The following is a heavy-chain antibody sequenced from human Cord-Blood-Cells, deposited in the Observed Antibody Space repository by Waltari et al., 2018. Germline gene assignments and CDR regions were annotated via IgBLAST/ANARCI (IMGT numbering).Heavy chain of an antibody. Sequence: EVQLVESGGGLVQPGGSLRLSCAASGFTFSSYWMSWVRQAPGKGREWVANIKQDGSGKYYVDSVKGRFTNSRDNAKNSLYLQMNGLRAEDTAVYYCAGGLGYAFDIWGQGTMVTVSS. CDR3: AGGLGYAFDI. CDR1: GFTFSSYW. V-gene: IGHV3-7*01. J-gene: IGHJ3*02. CDR2: IKQDGSGK. D-gene: IGHD3-9*01.